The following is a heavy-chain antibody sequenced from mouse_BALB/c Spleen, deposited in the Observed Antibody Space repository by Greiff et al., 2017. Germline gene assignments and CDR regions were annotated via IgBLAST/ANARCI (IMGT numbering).Heavy chain of an antibody. CDR1: GFTFTDYY. CDR3: ARDRGITTGVAWFAY. J-gene: IGHJ3*01. V-gene: IGHV7-3*02. Sequence: DVHLVESGGGLVQPGGSLRLSCATSGFTFTDYYMSWVRQPPGKALEWLGFIRNKANGYTTEYSASVKGRFTISRDNSQSILYLQMNTLRAEDSATYYCARDRGITTGVAWFAYWGQGTLVTVSA. D-gene: IGHD2-4*01. CDR2: IRNKANGYTT.